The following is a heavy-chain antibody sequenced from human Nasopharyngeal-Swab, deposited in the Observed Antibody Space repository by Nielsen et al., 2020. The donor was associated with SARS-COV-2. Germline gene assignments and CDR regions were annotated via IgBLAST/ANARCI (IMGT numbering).Heavy chain of an antibody. CDR2: INHSGST. J-gene: IGHJ4*02. D-gene: IGHD4-17*01. CDR1: GGSFSGYY. CDR3: ARTGAGTTVPTH. Sequence: GSLRLSFAVYGGSFSGYYWSWIRQTPGKGLKWIGEINHSGSTNYNPSLKSRVTISVDTSKNQFSLKLSSVTAADTAVYYCARTGAGTTVPTHWGQGTLVTVSS. V-gene: IGHV4-34*01.